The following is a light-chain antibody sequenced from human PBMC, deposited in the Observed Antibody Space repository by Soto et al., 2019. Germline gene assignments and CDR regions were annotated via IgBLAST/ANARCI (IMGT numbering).Light chain of an antibody. CDR1: SSDVGRYNL. Sequence: QSALTQPASVSGSPGQSITISCSGTSSDVGRYNLVSWYQKHPGKAPKLMIYEGSKRPSGVSNRFSGSKSGNTASLTISGLKAEDEADYYCCSYAGSSTTVVFGGGTKVTVL. V-gene: IGLV2-23*01. J-gene: IGLJ2*01. CDR2: EGS. CDR3: CSYAGSSTTVV.